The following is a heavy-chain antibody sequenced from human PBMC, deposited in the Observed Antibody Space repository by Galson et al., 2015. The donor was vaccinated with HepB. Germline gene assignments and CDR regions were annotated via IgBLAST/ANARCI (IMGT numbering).Heavy chain of an antibody. V-gene: IGHV4-4*02. CDR2: IYHSGST. D-gene: IGHD2-2*02. CDR1: GGSISSSNW. Sequence: ETLSLTCAVSGGSISSSNWWSWVRQPPGKGLAWIGEIYHSGSTNYNPSLKSRVTISVDKSKNQFSLKLSSVTAADTAVYYCARARIVVVPAAIRPPYGMDVWGQGTTVTVSS. J-gene: IGHJ6*02. CDR3: ARARIVVVPAAIRPPYGMDV.